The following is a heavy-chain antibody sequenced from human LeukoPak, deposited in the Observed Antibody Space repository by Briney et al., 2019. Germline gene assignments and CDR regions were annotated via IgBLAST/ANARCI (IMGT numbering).Heavy chain of an antibody. Sequence: GGSLRLSCAASGFTFSSYAMSWVRQAPGKGLEWVSAISGSGGSTYYADSVKGRFTISRDNSKNTLHLQMNSLRAEDTAVYYCAKGGILATIGGDIYYWGQGTLVTVSS. CDR2: ISGSGGST. CDR1: GFTFSSYA. D-gene: IGHD5-12*01. V-gene: IGHV3-23*01. CDR3: AKGGILATIGGDIYY. J-gene: IGHJ4*02.